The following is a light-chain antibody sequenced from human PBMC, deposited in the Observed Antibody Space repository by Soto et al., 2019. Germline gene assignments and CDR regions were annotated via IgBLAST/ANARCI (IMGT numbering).Light chain of an antibody. CDR2: DAS. V-gene: IGKV3-20*01. Sequence: EIVLTQSPGTLSLSPGEMASLSCRASQSVISDFLAWYQQKRGQPPRLLIYDASKRATGIPARFSGGGSGTAFTLTISRVEPEDSAVYYCQQYASTRWTFGQGTKVEIK. CDR3: QQYASTRWT. J-gene: IGKJ1*01. CDR1: QSVISDF.